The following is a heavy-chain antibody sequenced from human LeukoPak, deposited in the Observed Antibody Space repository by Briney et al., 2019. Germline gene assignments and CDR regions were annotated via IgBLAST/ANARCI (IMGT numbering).Heavy chain of an antibody. CDR3: ARLAPGNYDILTGDPKVVFDY. Sequence: KPSGTLSLTCTVSGGSISSFFWSWIRQPPGKGLEWIGYVHSSGSTKYNPSLKSRLIISVDMSKNQFSLKLRSVSVADTAVYYCARLAPGNYDILTGDPKVVFDYWGQGALVTVSS. CDR1: GGSISSFF. D-gene: IGHD3-9*01. J-gene: IGHJ4*02. CDR2: VHSSGST. V-gene: IGHV4-59*01.